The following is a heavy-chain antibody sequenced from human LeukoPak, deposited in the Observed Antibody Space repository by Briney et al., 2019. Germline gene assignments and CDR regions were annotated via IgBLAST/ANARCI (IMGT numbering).Heavy chain of an antibody. CDR3: ARDRSGYSYGEPLDH. V-gene: IGHV1-2*06. Sequence: ASVKVSSKASGYTFTGYYLHWVRQAPGQGLEWLGRINPNTGGTDDAQKFQGRVTMTRDTSINTAYMELSRLRPDDTAVYYCARDRSGYSYGEPLDHWGQGTLVIVSS. D-gene: IGHD5-18*01. CDR1: GYTFTGYY. CDR2: INPNTGGT. J-gene: IGHJ4*02.